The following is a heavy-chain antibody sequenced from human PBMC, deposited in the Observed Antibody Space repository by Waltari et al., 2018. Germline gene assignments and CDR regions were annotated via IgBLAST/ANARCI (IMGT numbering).Heavy chain of an antibody. D-gene: IGHD4-17*01. J-gene: IGHJ4*02. CDR1: GGSISSGDYY. Sequence: QVQLQESGPGLVKPSQTLSLTCTVSGGSISSGDYYWSWIRQPPGKGLEWIGFIYSSGSTYYNPSLKSRVTISIDTSKNQFSVRLSSVTAADTAVYYCATGGYGDYSGRGLDYWGQGTLVTVSS. CDR3: ATGGYGDYSGRGLDY. V-gene: IGHV4-30-4*08. CDR2: IYSSGST.